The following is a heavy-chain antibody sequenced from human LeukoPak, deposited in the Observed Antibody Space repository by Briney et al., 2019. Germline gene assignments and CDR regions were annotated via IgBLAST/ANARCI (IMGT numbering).Heavy chain of an antibody. CDR1: GFPFISYW. V-gene: IGHV3-74*01. CDR2: INSDGSST. D-gene: IGHD4-17*01. J-gene: IGHJ4*02. Sequence: GGSLRLSFAASGFPFISYWRHWFPQPPGKGWFGVSRINSDGSSTSYADSVKGRFTISRDNAKNTLYLQMNSLRAEDTAVYYCARATTVTTNFDYWGQGTLVTVSS. CDR3: ARATTVTTNFDY.